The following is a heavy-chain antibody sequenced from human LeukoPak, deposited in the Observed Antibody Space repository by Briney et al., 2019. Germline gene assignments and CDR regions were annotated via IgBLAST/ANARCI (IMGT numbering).Heavy chain of an antibody. CDR1: GFTFSSYA. D-gene: IGHD3-10*01. Sequence: GGSLRLSCAASGFTFSSYAMSWVRQAPGKGLEWVSAISGSGGSTYYADSVKGRFTISRDNYKNTLYLQMNSLRAEDTAVYYCAKDVPYGSWAPSFDYWGQGTLVTVSS. V-gene: IGHV3-23*01. CDR3: AKDVPYGSWAPSFDY. CDR2: ISGSGGST. J-gene: IGHJ4*02.